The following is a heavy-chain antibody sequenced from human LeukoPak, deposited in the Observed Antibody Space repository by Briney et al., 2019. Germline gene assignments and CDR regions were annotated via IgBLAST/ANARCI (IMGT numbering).Heavy chain of an antibody. CDR2: IYHSGST. CDR3: ARAPNWNYAQNYYFDY. D-gene: IGHD1-7*01. V-gene: IGHV4-38-2*02. Sequence: PSETLSLTRTVSGYSISSGYYWGWIRQPPGKGLEWIGSIYHSGSTYYNPSLKSRVTISVDTSKNQFSLKLSSVTAADTAVYYCARAPNWNYAQNYYFDYWGQGTLVTVSS. J-gene: IGHJ4*02. CDR1: GYSISSGYY.